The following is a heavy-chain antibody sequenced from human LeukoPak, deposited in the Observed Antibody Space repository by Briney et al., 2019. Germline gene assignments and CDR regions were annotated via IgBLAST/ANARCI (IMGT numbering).Heavy chain of an antibody. CDR3: AREGSSSPSAFDI. CDR1: GYTFTGYY. CDR2: IYPNSGGT. J-gene: IGHJ3*02. Sequence: ASVKVSCKASGYTFTGYYMHWVRQAPGQGLEWMGWIYPNSGGTNYAQKFQGRVTMTRDTSISTAYMELSRLRSDDTAVYYCAREGSSSPSAFDIWGQGTMVTVSS. D-gene: IGHD6-6*01. V-gene: IGHV1-2*02.